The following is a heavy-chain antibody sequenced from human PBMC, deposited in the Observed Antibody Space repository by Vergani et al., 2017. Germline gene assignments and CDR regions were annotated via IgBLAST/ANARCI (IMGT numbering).Heavy chain of an antibody. CDR2: ISGSGGST. D-gene: IGHD3-3*01. V-gene: IGHV3-23*01. CDR1: GFTFSSYA. J-gene: IGHJ6*02. Sequence: EVQLLESGGGLVQPGGSLRLSCAASGFTFSSYAMSWVRQAPGKGLEWVSAISGSGGSTYYADSVKCRFTISRDNSKNTLYLTMNSLRAEDTDVYYCAVGYYDFWSCYWGYYYGMDVWGQGTTVTVSS. CDR3: AVGYYDFWSCYWGYYYGMDV.